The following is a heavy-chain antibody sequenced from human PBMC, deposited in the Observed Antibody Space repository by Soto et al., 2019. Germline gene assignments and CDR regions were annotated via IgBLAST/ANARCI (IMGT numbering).Heavy chain of an antibody. J-gene: IGHJ5*02. Sequence: QITLKESGPTLVKPTQTLTLTCTFSGFSLSTSGVGVGWIRQPPGKALAWLALIYWDDDKRYSPSLKSRLTITKDTSTNQVVLTMTNMDPVDTATYYCAHTIAAAGTPHDTWFDPWGQGTLVTVSS. CDR1: GFSLSTSGVG. V-gene: IGHV2-5*02. CDR2: IYWDDDK. D-gene: IGHD6-13*01. CDR3: AHTIAAAGTPHDTWFDP.